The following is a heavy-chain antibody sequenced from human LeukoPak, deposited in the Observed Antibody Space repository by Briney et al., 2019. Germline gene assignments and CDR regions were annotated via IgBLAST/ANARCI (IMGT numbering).Heavy chain of an antibody. CDR1: GGSISSYY. Sequence: PSETPSLTCTVSGGSISSYYWSWIRQPPGKGLEWIGYIYYSGSTNYNPSLKSRVTISVDTSKNQFSLKLSSVTAADTAVYYCASSCSSTSCYGERSYYYYGMDVWGKGTTVTVSS. CDR3: ASSCSSTSCYGERSYYYYGMDV. D-gene: IGHD2-2*01. V-gene: IGHV4-59*01. J-gene: IGHJ6*04. CDR2: IYYSGST.